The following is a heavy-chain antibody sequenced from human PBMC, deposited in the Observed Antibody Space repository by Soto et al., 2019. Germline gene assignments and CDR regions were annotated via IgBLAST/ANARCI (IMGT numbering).Heavy chain of an antibody. V-gene: IGHV3-23*01. D-gene: IGHD3-22*01. CDR3: AKLGAYYYDSSGYPIDY. CDR2: ISGSGGST. Sequence: GGSLRLSCAASGFTFSSYAMSWVRQAPGKGLEWVPAISGSGGSTYYADSVKGRFTISRDSSKNTLYLQMNSLRAEDTAVYYFAKLGAYYYDSSGYPIDYWGQGTLVTVSS. CDR1: GFTFSSYA. J-gene: IGHJ4*02.